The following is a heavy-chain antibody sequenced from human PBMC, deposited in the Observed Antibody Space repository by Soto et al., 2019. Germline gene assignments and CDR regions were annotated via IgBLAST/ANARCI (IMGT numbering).Heavy chain of an antibody. Sequence: LRLSCAASGFTFSSYWMSWVRQAPGKGLEWVANIKQDGSEKYYVDSVKGRFTISRDNAKNSLYLQMNSLRAEDTAVYYCASANYYDSSGYDYYYYGMDVWGQGTTVTVSS. CDR1: GFTFSSYW. D-gene: IGHD3-22*01. CDR3: ASANYYDSSGYDYYYYGMDV. J-gene: IGHJ6*02. V-gene: IGHV3-7*03. CDR2: IKQDGSEK.